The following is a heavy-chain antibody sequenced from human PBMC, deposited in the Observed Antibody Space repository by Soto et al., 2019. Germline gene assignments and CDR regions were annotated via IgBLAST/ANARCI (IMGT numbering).Heavy chain of an antibody. CDR2: INPNSGST. D-gene: IGHD1-26*01. CDR3: AREVGSHAFDI. Sequence: QVQLVQSGAEVKKPGASVKVSCKASGYSFNSYYMNWVRQAPEQGLEWMGIINPNSGSTTYAQKFQGRVTMTRDTSTRTVNMELSSLTSEDTAVYYCAREVGSHAFDIWGQGTKVTVSS. CDR1: GYSFNSYY. J-gene: IGHJ3*02. V-gene: IGHV1-46*02.